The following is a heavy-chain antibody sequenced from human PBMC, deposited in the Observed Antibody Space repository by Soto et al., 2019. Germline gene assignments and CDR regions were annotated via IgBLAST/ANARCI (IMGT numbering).Heavy chain of an antibody. CDR1: GYTFTTYD. Sequence: QVQMVQSGAEVAKPGASVKVSCKASGYTFTTYDIHWVRQATGQGLEWMGWMNPSTGNSRFAQQFLGRGTMTRDTSISTAYMELSGLRSDDTAIYYWASGPFGDGLLKYWCQGTLVTVSS. D-gene: IGHD3-22*01. CDR3: ASGPFGDGLLKY. V-gene: IGHV1-8*01. J-gene: IGHJ4*02. CDR2: MNPSTGNS.